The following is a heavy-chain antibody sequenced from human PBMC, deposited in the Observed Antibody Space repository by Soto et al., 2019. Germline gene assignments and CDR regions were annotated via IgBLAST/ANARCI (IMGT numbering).Heavy chain of an antibody. D-gene: IGHD2-21*02. V-gene: IGHV3-74*01. J-gene: IGHJ6*02. CDR1: GFTFSSYW. CDR3: ARVFRKTYCGGDCYPVGMDV. Sequence: EVQLVESGGGLVQPGGSLRLSCAASGFTFSSYWMHWVRQAPGKGLVWVSRINSDGSSTSYADSVKGRFTISRDNAKNMLYLQMNSLRAEDTAVYYCARVFRKTYCGGDCYPVGMDVWGQGTTVTVSS. CDR2: INSDGSST.